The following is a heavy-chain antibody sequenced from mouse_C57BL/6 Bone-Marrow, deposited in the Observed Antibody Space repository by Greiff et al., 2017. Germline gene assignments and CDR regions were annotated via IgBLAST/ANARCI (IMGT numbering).Heavy chain of an antibody. CDR3: AREGGQLRGWFAY. Sequence: QVQLQQPGAELVMPGASVKLSCKASGYTFTSYWMHWVKQRPGQGLEWIGEIDPSDSYTNYNQKFKGKSTLTVDKSSSTAYMQLSSLTSEDSAVDYCAREGGQLRGWFAYWGQGTLVTVSA. CDR2: IDPSDSYT. CDR1: GYTFTSYW. V-gene: IGHV1-69*01. J-gene: IGHJ3*01. D-gene: IGHD3-2*02.